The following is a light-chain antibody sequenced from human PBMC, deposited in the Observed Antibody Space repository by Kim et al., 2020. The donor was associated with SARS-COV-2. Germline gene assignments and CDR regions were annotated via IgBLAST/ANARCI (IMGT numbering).Light chain of an antibody. V-gene: IGLV1-40*01. CDR2: GNS. Sequence: VTISCTGSSSNIGAGYDVHWCQQLPGTAPKLLIYGNSNRPSGVPDRFSGSKSGTSASLAINGLQAEDEADYYCQSYDSSLSGSEVFGGGTQLTVL. CDR1: SSNIGAGYD. J-gene: IGLJ2*01. CDR3: QSYDSSLSGSEV.